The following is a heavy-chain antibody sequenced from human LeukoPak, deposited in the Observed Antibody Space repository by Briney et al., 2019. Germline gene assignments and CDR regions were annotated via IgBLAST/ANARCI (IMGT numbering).Heavy chain of an antibody. CDR1: GFTFSSYG. CDR3: ARVSTNYYYGMDV. CDR2: IWYDGSNK. J-gene: IGHJ6*02. V-gene: IGHV3-33*01. Sequence: GGSLRLSCAASGFTFSSYGMHWVRQAPGEGLEWVAVIWYDGSNKYYADSVKGRFTISRDNSKNTLYLQMNSLRAEDTAVYYCARVSTNYYYGMDVWGQGTTVTVSS.